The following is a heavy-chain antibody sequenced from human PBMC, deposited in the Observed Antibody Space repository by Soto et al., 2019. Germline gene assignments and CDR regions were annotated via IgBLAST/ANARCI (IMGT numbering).Heavy chain of an antibody. CDR3: SDCGSSAFDS. CDR2: IKSKSTGGTI. J-gene: IGHJ4*02. D-gene: IGHD1-26*01. Sequence: PGGSLRLSCAASGFIFTNAFMSWVRQTPGKGLEWVARIKSKSTGGTIDYAAPVKGRFTISRDDYENTVSLQMNSLKAEDTAVYYCSDCGSSAFDSWGQGTLVTVSS. CDR1: GFIFTNAF. V-gene: IGHV3-15*01.